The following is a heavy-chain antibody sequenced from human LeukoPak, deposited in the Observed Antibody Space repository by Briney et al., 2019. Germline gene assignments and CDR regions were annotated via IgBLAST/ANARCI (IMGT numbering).Heavy chain of an antibody. CDR1: GFTFSSYS. CDR3: ARDQGIAAPNHPYCGMDV. D-gene: IGHD6-13*01. CDR2: ISSSSSYI. J-gene: IGHJ6*02. Sequence: GGSLRLSCAASGFTFSSYSMNWVRQAPGKGLEWVSSISSSSSYIYYADSVKGRFTISRDNAKNSLYLQMNSLRAEDTAVYYCARDQGIAAPNHPYCGMDVWGQGTTVTVSS. V-gene: IGHV3-21*01.